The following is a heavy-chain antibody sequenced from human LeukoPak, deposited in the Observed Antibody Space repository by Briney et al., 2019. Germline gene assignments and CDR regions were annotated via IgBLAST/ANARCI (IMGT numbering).Heavy chain of an antibody. J-gene: IGHJ4*02. V-gene: IGHV4-4*07. CDR1: GGSISSYY. Sequence: SETLSLTCTVSGGSISSYYWSWIRQPAGKGLEWIGRIYTGGSTNYNPSLKSRVTMSVDTSKNQFSLKLSSVTAADTAVYYCARDMFWSGYDYGGFDYWGQGTLVTVSS. CDR2: IYTGGST. CDR3: ARDMFWSGYDYGGFDY. D-gene: IGHD5-12*01.